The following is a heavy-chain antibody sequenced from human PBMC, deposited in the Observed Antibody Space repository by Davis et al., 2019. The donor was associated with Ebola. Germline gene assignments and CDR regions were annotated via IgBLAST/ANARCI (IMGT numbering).Heavy chain of an antibody. J-gene: IGHJ6*02. V-gene: IGHV5-10-1*01. CDR1: GYSFTSYW. CDR2: IDPTDSYT. Sequence: PGGSLRLSCKGSGYSFTSYWISWVRQMPGKGLEWMGKIDPTDSYTNYSPSFQGHVTISADKSISTAYLQWSSLKASDTATYYCARHWDYSNFYNYCGMDVWGQGTTVSVSS. D-gene: IGHD4-11*01. CDR3: ARHWDYSNFYNYCGMDV.